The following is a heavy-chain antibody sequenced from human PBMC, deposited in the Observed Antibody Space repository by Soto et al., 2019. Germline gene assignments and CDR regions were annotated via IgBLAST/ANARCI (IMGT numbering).Heavy chain of an antibody. CDR2: INPKSGAT. V-gene: IGHV1-2*02. D-gene: IGHD2-21*01. CDR1: GYTFTGYD. J-gene: IGHJ5*02. Sequence: ASVKVSCKAFGYTFTGYDMHWVRQAPGQGLEWMGWINPKSGATKYAQKFQGRVIMTRDTSMYTVYMEVMRLRSGDSAIYYRARDGLYDVDIPGWLHPWGQGTPVTVSS. CDR3: ARDGLYDVDIPGWLHP.